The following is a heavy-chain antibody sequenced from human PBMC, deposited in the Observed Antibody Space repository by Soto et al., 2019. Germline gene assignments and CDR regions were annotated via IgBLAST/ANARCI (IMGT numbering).Heavy chain of an antibody. D-gene: IGHD1-1*01. V-gene: IGHV4-59*01. CDR3: ARWNTDWNAFDD. J-gene: IGHJ4*02. CDR2: MHHSGST. Sequence: PSETLSLACTVSGGSISSSYWNWIRQPPGRGLEWIGYMHHSGSTNYNPSLKGRVTMSVDTSRNQFSLKLSSVTAADTAVYYCARWNTDWNAFDDWGQGILVT. CDR1: GGSISSSY.